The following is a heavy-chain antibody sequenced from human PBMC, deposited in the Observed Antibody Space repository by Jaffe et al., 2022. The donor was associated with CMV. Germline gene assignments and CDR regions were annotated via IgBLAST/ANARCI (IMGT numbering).Heavy chain of an antibody. CDR1: GYTFTSYY. J-gene: IGHJ4*02. CDR2: INPSGGST. Sequence: QVQLVQSGAEVKKPGASVKVSCKASGYTFTSYYMHWVRQAPGQGLEWMGIINPSGGSTSYAQKFQGRVTMTRDTSTSTVYMELSSLRSEDTAVYYCARASASYYDILTGYHTFDYWGQGTLVTVSS. V-gene: IGHV1-46*01. D-gene: IGHD3-9*01. CDR3: ARASASYYDILTGYHTFDY.